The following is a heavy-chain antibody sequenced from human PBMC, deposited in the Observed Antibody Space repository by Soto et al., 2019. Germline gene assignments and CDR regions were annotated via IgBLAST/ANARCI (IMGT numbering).Heavy chain of an antibody. Sequence: APVKVSCKTSGYTFTSYGISWVRQAPGQGLEWMGWISAYNGNTNYAQKFQGRVTITRDTSASTAYMELSSLRSEDTAVYYCARAGYGEGYWGQGTLVTVSS. CDR2: ISAYNGNT. CDR3: ARAGYGEGY. J-gene: IGHJ4*02. V-gene: IGHV1-18*01. CDR1: GYTFTSYG. D-gene: IGHD4-17*01.